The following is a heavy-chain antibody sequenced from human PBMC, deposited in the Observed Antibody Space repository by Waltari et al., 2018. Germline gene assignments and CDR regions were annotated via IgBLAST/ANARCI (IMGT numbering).Heavy chain of an antibody. J-gene: IGHJ4*02. V-gene: IGHV1-3*01. Sequence: QVQLVQSGAEVKKPGASVKVSCKASGYTFTSYATHWVRQAPGQRLEWMGWINAGNGNTKYSQKFQGRVTITRDTSASTAYMELSSLRSEDTAVYYCARDSRYSSGWYGPDFDYWGQGTLVTVSS. D-gene: IGHD6-19*01. CDR2: INAGNGNT. CDR3: ARDSRYSSGWYGPDFDY. CDR1: GYTFTSYA.